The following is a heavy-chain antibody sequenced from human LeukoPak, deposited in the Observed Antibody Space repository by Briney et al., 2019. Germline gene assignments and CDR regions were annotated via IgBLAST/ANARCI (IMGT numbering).Heavy chain of an antibody. CDR2: INPNSGGT. CDR1: GYTFTGYY. D-gene: IGHD3-10*01. Sequence: GASVKVSCKASGYTFTGYYMHWVRQAPGQGLEWMGWINPNSGGTNYAQKFQGRVTMTRDTSISTAYMELSRLRSDDTAVYYCARFGVTAMVRGVIMDYWGQGTLVTVSS. CDR3: ARFGVTAMVRGVIMDY. V-gene: IGHV1-2*02. J-gene: IGHJ4*02.